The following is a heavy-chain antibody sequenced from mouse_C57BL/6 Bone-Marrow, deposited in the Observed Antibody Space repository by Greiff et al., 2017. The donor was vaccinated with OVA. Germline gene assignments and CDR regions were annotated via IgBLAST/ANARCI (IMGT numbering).Heavy chain of an antibody. D-gene: IGHD2-4*01. CDR3: ARGDYDGPFAD. Sequence: VQLQQSGPELVKPGASVKISCKASGYAFSSSWMNWVKQRPGPGLEWIGRIYPGDGDTNSNGKFKGKATLTADKSSSTAYMQLSSLTSEDSAVNFCARGDYDGPFADWGQGTLVTVSA. CDR1: GYAFSSSW. V-gene: IGHV1-82*01. CDR2: IYPGDGDT. J-gene: IGHJ3*01.